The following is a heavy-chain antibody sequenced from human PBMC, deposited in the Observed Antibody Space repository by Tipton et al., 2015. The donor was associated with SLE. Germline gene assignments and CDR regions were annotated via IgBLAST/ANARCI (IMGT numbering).Heavy chain of an antibody. J-gene: IGHJ3*02. D-gene: IGHD3-10*01. V-gene: IGHV4-59*11. CDR1: GGSISSHY. CDR3: ARDSGRRAFDI. CDR2: IYYSGST. Sequence: TLSLTCTVSGGSISSHYWSWIRQPPGKGLEWIGYIYYSGSTNYNPSLKSRVTISVDKSKNQFSLKLSSVTAADTAVYYCARDSGRRAFDIWGQGTMVTVSS.